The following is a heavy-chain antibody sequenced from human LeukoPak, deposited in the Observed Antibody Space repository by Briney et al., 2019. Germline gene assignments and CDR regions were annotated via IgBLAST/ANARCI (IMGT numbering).Heavy chain of an antibody. CDR1: GGTFSSYA. CDR3: ATVSF. Sequence: ASVKVSCKASGGTFSSYAISWVRQALGQGLEWMGGCNPEDGETIYAQKFQGRVTMTEDTSTDTAYMELSSLRSEDTAVYYCATVSFWGQGTLVTVSS. D-gene: IGHD2/OR15-2a*01. J-gene: IGHJ4*02. V-gene: IGHV1-24*01. CDR2: CNPEDGET.